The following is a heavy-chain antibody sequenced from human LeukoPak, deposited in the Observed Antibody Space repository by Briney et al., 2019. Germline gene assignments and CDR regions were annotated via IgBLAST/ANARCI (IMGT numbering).Heavy chain of an antibody. CDR1: GFTFDDYT. CDR2: ISWNSGSI. D-gene: IGHD3-9*01. CDR3: ARYYDILTGSSAGTYYFDY. V-gene: IGHV3-9*01. J-gene: IGHJ4*02. Sequence: GGSLRLSCAASGFTFDDYTMHWVRQAPRTGLEWVSGISWNSGSIGYADSVKSRFTISRDDAKNSLYLQMNSLRAEDTALYYCARYYDILTGSSAGTYYFDYWGQGTLVTVSS.